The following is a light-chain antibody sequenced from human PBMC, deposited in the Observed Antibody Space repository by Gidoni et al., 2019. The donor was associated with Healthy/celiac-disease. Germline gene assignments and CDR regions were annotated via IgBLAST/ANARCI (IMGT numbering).Light chain of an antibody. CDR3: QQYNNWPPLT. CDR2: GAS. J-gene: IGKJ4*01. CDR1: KSVSSN. V-gene: IGKV3-15*01. Sequence: ELVLTQSPATLSVSPGERATLSCRARKSVSSNLAWYQQKPGQAPRLLIYGASTRATGIPARFSGSGSGTEFTLTISSLQSEDFAVYYCQQYNNWPPLTFGGGTKVEIK.